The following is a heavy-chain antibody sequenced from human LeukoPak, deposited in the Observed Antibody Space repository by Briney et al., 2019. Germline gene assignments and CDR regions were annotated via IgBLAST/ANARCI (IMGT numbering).Heavy chain of an antibody. CDR3: ARTLYSGSYYFDY. CDR2: IYSGGST. Sequence: GGSLRLSCAASGFTVSSNYMSWVRQAPGKGLEWVSVIYSGGSTYYADSVKSRFTISRDNSKNTLYLQMNSLRAEDTAVYYCARTLYSGSYYFDYWGQGTLVTVSS. CDR1: GFTVSSNY. J-gene: IGHJ4*02. D-gene: IGHD1-26*01. V-gene: IGHV3-53*01.